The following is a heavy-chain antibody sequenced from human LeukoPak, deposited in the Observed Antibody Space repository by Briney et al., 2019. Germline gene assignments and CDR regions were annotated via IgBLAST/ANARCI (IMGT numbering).Heavy chain of an antibody. J-gene: IGHJ5*02. CDR1: GFTFSSYW. Sequence: GGSLRLSCAASGFTFSSYWMSWVRQAPGKGLEWVANIKQDGSEKYYVDSVKGRFTISRDNAKNSLYLQMNSLRAEDTAVYYCARDSSLDGYNPVNWFDPWGQGTLVTVSS. CDR3: ARDSSLDGYNPVNWFDP. CDR2: IKQDGSEK. V-gene: IGHV3-7*01. D-gene: IGHD5-24*01.